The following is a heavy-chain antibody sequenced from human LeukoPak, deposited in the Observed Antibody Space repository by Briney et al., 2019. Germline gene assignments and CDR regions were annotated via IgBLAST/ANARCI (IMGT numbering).Heavy chain of an antibody. J-gene: IGHJ4*02. CDR2: IRYDGSNK. CDR1: GFTFSSYG. V-gene: IGHV3-30*02. CDR3: AKDGYSGYAGYFDY. Sequence: GGSLRLSCAASGFTFSSYGMHWVRQAPGKGLEWVAFIRYDGSNKYYADSVKGRFTISRDNSKNTLYLQMNSLRAEDTAVYYCAKDGYSGYAGYFDYWGQGTLVTVSS. D-gene: IGHD5-12*01.